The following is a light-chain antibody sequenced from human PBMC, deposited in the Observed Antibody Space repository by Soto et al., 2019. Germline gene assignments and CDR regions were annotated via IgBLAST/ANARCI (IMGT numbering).Light chain of an antibody. CDR2: EGT. V-gene: IGLV2-23*01. CDR1: NSDVGSYNL. CDR3: CSYAGSSTYV. Sequence: QSVLTQPASVSGSPGQSITISCTGTNSDVGSYNLVSWYQQHPGKAPKLMIYEGTKRPSGVSNRFSGSKSGDTASLTISGLQAEDAAEYYCCSYAGSSTYVFGTWTKLTVL. J-gene: IGLJ1*01.